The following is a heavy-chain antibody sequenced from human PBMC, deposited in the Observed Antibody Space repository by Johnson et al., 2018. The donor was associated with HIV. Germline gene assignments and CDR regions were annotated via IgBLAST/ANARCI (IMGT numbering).Heavy chain of an antibody. CDR1: GFTFDDYG. D-gene: IGHD3-10*01. V-gene: IGHV3-20*04. J-gene: IGHJ3*02. CDR2: MNWNGGST. CDR3: ARDRGQPDAFDI. Sequence: VQLVESGGGVVRPGGSLRLSCAASGFTFDDYGMSWVRQAPGKGLEWVFGMNWNGGSTGDADSVKGRVTISRDNAKNSLYLQMNSLRAEDTALYYCARDRGQPDAFDIWGQGTMVTVSS.